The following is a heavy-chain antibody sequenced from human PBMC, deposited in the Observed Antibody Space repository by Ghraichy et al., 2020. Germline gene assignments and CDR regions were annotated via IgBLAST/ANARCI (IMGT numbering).Heavy chain of an antibody. CDR3: ANSWDAFDY. CDR1: GGSFSGYY. CDR2: VNENGST. Sequence: SETLSLTCGVYGGSFSGYYWNWIRQTPGKGLEWIGEVNENGSTNYNPSLKSRVTISRDTSKNQFSLKLRSVTAADTAVYFCANSWDAFDYWGQGRQVTVSS. V-gene: IGHV4-34*01. D-gene: IGHD2-15*01. J-gene: IGHJ4*02.